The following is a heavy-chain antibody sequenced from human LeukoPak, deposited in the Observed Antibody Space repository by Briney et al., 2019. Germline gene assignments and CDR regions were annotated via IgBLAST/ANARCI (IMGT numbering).Heavy chain of an antibody. D-gene: IGHD3-10*01. Sequence: SGPTLVKPSETLSLTCAVSGYSISSGYYWGWIRQPPGKGLEFIASIYHSGSTYYNSPLKSRVTISVDTSKNQFSLNLNSVTAADTALYYCARDSSLGSGPLDGFDIWGQGTLVTVSS. CDR1: GYSISSGYY. J-gene: IGHJ3*02. CDR3: ARDSSLGSGPLDGFDI. V-gene: IGHV4-38-2*02. CDR2: IYHSGST.